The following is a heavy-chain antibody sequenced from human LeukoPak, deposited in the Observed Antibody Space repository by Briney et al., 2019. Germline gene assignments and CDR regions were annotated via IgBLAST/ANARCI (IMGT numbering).Heavy chain of an antibody. J-gene: IGHJ4*02. CDR2: IYADGST. CDR3: AKRSVPGRPGY. Sequence: PGGSLRLSCAASGFTFSNAWMSWVRQAPGKGLEWVSLIYADGSTHYTDSVKGRFSISRDNSQNTVYLQMNSLRGEDTAVYFCAKRSVPGRPGYWGQGTLVTVSS. D-gene: IGHD3-3*01. CDR1: GFTFSNAW. V-gene: IGHV3-66*04.